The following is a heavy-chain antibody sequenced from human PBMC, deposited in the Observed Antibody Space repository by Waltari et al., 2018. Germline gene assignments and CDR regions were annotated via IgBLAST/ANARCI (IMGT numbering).Heavy chain of an antibody. J-gene: IGHJ5*02. CDR3: ARQLGYSYALGS. V-gene: IGHV3-53*01. CDR2: IHIGGAT. D-gene: IGHD5-18*01. Sequence: EVQLVESGGTLIQPGGSLRLSCAISGVAVTAHFFTWVRQAPGKGLECVSIIHIGGATDYADSVRGRFTISRDSSKNTLYLQMNSLRVDDTAVYYCARQLGYSYALGSWGQGTLVTVSS. CDR1: GVAVTAHF.